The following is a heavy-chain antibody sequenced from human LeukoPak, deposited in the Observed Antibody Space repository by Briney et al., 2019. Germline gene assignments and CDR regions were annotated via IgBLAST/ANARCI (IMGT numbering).Heavy chain of an antibody. J-gene: IGHJ4*02. V-gene: IGHV1-2*02. CDR1: GYTFTGYY. CDR2: INPNSGGT. D-gene: IGHD3-10*01. Sequence: ASVKVSCKASGYTFTGYYTHWVRQAPGQGLEWMGWINPNSGGTNYAQKFQGRVTMTRDTSISTAYMELSRLRSDDTAVYYCARWVYGSGSYYLDYWGQGTLVTVSS. CDR3: ARWVYGSGSYYLDY.